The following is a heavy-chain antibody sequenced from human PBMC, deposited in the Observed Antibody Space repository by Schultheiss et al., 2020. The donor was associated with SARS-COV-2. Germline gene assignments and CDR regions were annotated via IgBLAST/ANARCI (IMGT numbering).Heavy chain of an antibody. V-gene: IGHV4-59*08. J-gene: IGHJ4*02. CDR2: IFYTGNT. CDR3: ARQAVDSSGYYYPFDY. D-gene: IGHD3-22*01. CDR1: GDSVSSYY. Sequence: SETLSLTCTVSGDSVSSYYWSWIRQPPGKGLQWIGYIFYTGNTNYNPSLKSRVTISVDTSKNQFSLKLSSVTAADTAVYYCARQAVDSSGYYYPFDYWGQGTLVTVSS.